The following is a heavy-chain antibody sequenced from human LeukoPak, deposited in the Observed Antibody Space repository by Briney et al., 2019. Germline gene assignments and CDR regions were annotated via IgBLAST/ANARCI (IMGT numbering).Heavy chain of an antibody. CDR3: ARQKVVPYYFDY. CDR2: IYTSGTT. J-gene: IGHJ4*02. Sequence: PSETLSLTCTVSGGSISSYYWSWIRQPPGKGLEWIGYIYTSGTTNYNPSLNSRVTISVDTSKNQFSLELSSVTAADTAVYYCARQKVVPYYFDYWGQGTLVTVSS. CDR1: GGSISSYY. V-gene: IGHV4-4*09.